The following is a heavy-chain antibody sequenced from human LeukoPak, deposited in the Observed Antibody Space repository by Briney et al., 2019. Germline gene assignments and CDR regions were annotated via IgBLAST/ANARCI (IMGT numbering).Heavy chain of an antibody. CDR1: GGSISSSTYF. Sequence: SETFSLTCSVSGGSISSSTYFWGWIRHPPGKGLEWIGTIYHTGTTSYNPSLQSRVTISVDTSRNQFSLNLSSVTATDTAVYFCARHYTLVTAPGAYYMDVWGKGTTVTVSS. V-gene: IGHV4-39*01. CDR2: IYHTGTT. J-gene: IGHJ6*03. CDR3: ARHYTLVTAPGAYYMDV. D-gene: IGHD6-13*01.